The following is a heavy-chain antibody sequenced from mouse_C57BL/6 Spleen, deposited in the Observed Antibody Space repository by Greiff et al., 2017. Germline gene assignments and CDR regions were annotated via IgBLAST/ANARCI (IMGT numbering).Heavy chain of an antibody. CDR1: GFTFSSYT. CDR2: ISGGGGNT. V-gene: IGHV5-9*01. Sequence: EVHLVESGGGLVKPGGSLKLSCAASGFTFSSYTMSWVRQTPEKRLEWVATISGGGGNTYYPDSVKGRFTISRDNAKNTLYLQMSSLRSEDTALYYAARQPYDVGYAMGYWGQGTSVTVSS. J-gene: IGHJ4*01. D-gene: IGHD2-3*01. CDR3: ARQPYDVGYAMGY.